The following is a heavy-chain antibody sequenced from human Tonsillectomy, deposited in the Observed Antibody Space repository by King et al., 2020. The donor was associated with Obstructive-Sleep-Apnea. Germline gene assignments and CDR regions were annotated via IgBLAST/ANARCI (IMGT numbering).Heavy chain of an antibody. Sequence: TLKESGPTLVKPTQTLTLTCTFSGLSLSSNAMRVAWIRQPPGKALEWLALIYWDDDKRYSPSLKSRLTITNDTSKNQVVLTMTNMDPVDTATYYCARPSGGHGMDVWGQGTTVTVSS. CDR3: ARPSGGHGMDV. J-gene: IGHJ6*02. CDR1: GLSLSSNAMR. CDR2: IYWDDDK. V-gene: IGHV2-5*02.